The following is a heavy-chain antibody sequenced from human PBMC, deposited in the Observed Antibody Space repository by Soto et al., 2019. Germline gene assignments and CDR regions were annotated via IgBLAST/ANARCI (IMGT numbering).Heavy chain of an antibody. D-gene: IGHD4-17*01. CDR1: GFTVTTNY. CDR2: IYSGGII. CDR3: ARTAAGPYGAFDL. V-gene: IGHV3-53*04. J-gene: IGHJ3*01. Sequence: PGGSLRLSCAVSGFTVTTNYINWVRQAPGKGLEWVSVIYSGGIIYYTDSVKGRFTTSRHNSKNTLYLQMNSLRAEDTAVYYCARTAAGPYGAFDLWGQGTLVTVSS.